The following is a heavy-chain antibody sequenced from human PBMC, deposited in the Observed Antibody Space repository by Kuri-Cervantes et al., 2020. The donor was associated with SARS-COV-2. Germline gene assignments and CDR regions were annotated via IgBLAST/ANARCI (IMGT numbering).Heavy chain of an antibody. D-gene: IGHD2-21*01. CDR1: GGAICSSSDNYH. CDR2: IHKHGNT. CDR3: VIVVGYPIN. V-gene: IGHV4-39*02. J-gene: IGHJ4*02. Sequence: SQTRSPTCPVLGGAICSSSDNYHWGWIRQPPGKGLEWIGSIHKHGNTYYKPSMNSRVTISVDTYKNHFSLELTSVTAADPAVYYCVIVVGYPINWGQGTLVTVSS.